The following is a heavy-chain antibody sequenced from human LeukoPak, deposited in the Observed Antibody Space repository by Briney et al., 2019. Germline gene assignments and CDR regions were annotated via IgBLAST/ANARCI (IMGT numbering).Heavy chain of an antibody. CDR1: GGSIGSCY. V-gene: IGHV4-59*01. CDR3: ARGYTGSDAFDI. D-gene: IGHD5-12*01. CDR2: IYYSGST. J-gene: IGHJ3*02. Sequence: SETLSLTCTVSGGSIGSCYWSWIRQPPGKGLEWIGYIYYSGSTNYNPSLKSRVTISVDTSKNQFSLKLSSVTAADTAVYYCARGYTGSDAFDIWGQGTMVTVSS.